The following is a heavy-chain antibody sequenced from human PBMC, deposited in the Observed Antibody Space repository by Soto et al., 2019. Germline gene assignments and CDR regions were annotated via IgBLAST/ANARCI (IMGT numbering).Heavy chain of an antibody. CDR3: ARGSWDDVSGHYYMDV. D-gene: IGHD1-1*01. Sequence: QVQLQQSSPRLLKPSHALSLTCDIYGDSVSSNSAGWNWIRQTPSRGLEWLGRTYYKSKWYYTYAASVKSRITVSPDTSKNQFSLQLTSVTPEDTAVYYCARGSWDDVSGHYYMDVWDKGTTVTVSS. J-gene: IGHJ6*03. V-gene: IGHV6-1*01. CDR1: GDSVSSNSAG. CDR2: TYYKSKWYY.